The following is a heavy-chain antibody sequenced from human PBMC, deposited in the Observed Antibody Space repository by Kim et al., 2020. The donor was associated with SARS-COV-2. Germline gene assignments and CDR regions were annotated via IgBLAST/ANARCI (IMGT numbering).Heavy chain of an antibody. CDR1: GGTFSSYG. CDR3: ARGATVVRGVTSGWYFDL. CDR2: IIPIFGTT. Sequence: SVKVSCKASGGTFSSYGLSWVRQAPGQGLEWLGGIIPIFGTTNYAQNFQGRVTITADESTNTAYMELYSLRSEDTAMYYCARGATVVRGVTSGWYFDLW. J-gene: IGHJ2*01. V-gene: IGHV1-69*13. D-gene: IGHD3-10*01.